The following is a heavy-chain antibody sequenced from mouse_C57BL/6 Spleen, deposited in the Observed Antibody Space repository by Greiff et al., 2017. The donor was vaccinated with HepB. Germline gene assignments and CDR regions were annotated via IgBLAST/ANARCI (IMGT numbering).Heavy chain of an antibody. CDR1: GFSFNTYA. V-gene: IGHV10-1*01. J-gene: IGHJ3*01. Sequence: EVQLQESGGGLVQPKGSLKLSCAASGFSFNTYAMNWVRQAPGKGLEWVARIRSKSNNYATYYADSVKDRFTISRDDSESMLYLQMNNLKTEDTAMYYCVRREGNHYAYWGQGTLVTVSA. D-gene: IGHD2-1*01. CDR2: IRSKSNNYAT. CDR3: VRREGNHYAY.